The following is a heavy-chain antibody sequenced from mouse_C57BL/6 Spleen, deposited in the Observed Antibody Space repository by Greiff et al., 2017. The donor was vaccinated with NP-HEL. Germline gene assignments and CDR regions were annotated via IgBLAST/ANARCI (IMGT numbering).Heavy chain of an antibody. CDR2: INPNNGGT. CDR1: GYTFTDYY. V-gene: IGHV1-26*01. J-gene: IGHJ3*01. CDR3: ARGGGNYEGFAY. Sequence: EVQLQQSGPELVKPGASVKISCKASGYTFTDYYMNWVKQSHGKSLEWIGDINPNNGGTSYNQKFKGKATLTVDKSSSTAYMELRSLTSEDSAVYYCARGGGNYEGFAYWGQGTLVTVAA. D-gene: IGHD2-1*01.